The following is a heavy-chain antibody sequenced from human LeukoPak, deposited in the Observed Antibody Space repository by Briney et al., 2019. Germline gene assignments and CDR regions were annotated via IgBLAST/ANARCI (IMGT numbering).Heavy chain of an antibody. CDR2: IYHSGST. CDR3: ASFIHYYDSSGYFNY. J-gene: IGHJ4*02. Sequence: PSETLSLTCTVSGYSISSGHYWGWIRQPPGKGLEWIGSIYHSGSTYYNPSLKSRVTISVDTSKNQFSLKLSSVTAADTAVYYCASFIHYYDSSGYFNYWGQGTLVTVSS. D-gene: IGHD3-22*01. CDR1: GYSISSGHY. V-gene: IGHV4-38-2*02.